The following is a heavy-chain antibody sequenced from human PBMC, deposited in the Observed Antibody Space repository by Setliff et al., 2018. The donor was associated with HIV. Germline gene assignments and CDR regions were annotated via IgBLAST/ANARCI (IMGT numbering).Heavy chain of an antibody. J-gene: IGHJ4*02. CDR3: ARAPITIFGVIIIPVYFDY. CDR1: GYSISSGYY. V-gene: IGHV4-38-2*01. Sequence: LSLTCAVSGYSISSGYYWGWVRQPPEKGLEWIGSSYHSGSTYYNPSLKSRVTISVDTSKNQFSLKLSSVPAADTAVYYCARAPITIFGVIIIPVYFDYWGQGTLVTVSS. CDR2: SYHSGST. D-gene: IGHD3-3*01.